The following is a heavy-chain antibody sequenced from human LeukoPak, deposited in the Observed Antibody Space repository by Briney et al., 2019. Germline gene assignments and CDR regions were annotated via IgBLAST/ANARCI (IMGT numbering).Heavy chain of an antibody. D-gene: IGHD1-14*01. Sequence: PSQTLSLTCTVSGGSISSGGYYWRWIRQHPGKGLEWIGYIYYSGSTYYNPSLKSRVTISVDTSKNQFSLKLSFVTAADTAVYYCASRNSAGGDYWGQGTLVTVSS. J-gene: IGHJ4*02. CDR2: IYYSGST. CDR3: ASRNSAGGDY. CDR1: GGSISSGGYY. V-gene: IGHV4-31*03.